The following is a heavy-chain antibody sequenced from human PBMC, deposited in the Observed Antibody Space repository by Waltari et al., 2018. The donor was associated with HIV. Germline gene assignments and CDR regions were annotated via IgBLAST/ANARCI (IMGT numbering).Heavy chain of an antibody. V-gene: IGHV3-7*01. CDR1: GFTFNKYW. CDR2: IKQDERGK. D-gene: IGHD3-22*01. J-gene: IGHJ4*02. Sequence: EVQLVESGGGLVQPGGSVRLSCAAPGFTFNKYWMTSVRQAPGKGLDLVANIKQDERGKYYVDCLEGRFTSSRDNAKNSLLLQRNSLRVEETAVYYCAREALDDSSGYYFDYWGQGTLVTVSS. CDR3: AREALDDSSGYYFDY.